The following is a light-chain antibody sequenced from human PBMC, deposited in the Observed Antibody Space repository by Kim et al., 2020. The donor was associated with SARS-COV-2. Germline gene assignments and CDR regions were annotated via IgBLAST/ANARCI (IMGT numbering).Light chain of an antibody. CDR2: DTS. CDR1: QSVISSS. Sequence: PGARATLSCTPSQSVISSSLAWYQQKPCQAPRLLIHDTSTWSPDIPDTFSGSGSGTAFTLTISRLEPVAFAVSYCHHYHTSPPPYTLGLG. CDR3: HHYHTSPPPYT. V-gene: IGKV3-20*01. J-gene: IGKJ2*01.